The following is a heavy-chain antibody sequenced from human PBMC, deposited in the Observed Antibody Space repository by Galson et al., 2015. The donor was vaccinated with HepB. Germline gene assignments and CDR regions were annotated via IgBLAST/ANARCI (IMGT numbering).Heavy chain of an antibody. Sequence: SVKVSCKASGYKFTSYYMHWVRQAPGQGLEWMGIINPSGGSTDYAQKFRGRLTMTRDTSTSTVFMELSSLRFEDTAVYHCARGVLLWDGPDYWGQGTLVTVSS. D-gene: IGHD3-10*01. CDR2: INPSGGST. CDR3: ARGVLLWDGPDY. V-gene: IGHV1-46*01. J-gene: IGHJ4*02. CDR1: GYKFTSYY.